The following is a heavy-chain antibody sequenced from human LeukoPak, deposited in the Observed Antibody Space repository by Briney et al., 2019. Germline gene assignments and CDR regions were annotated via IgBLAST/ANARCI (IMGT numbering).Heavy chain of an antibody. J-gene: IGHJ4*02. D-gene: IGHD6-13*01. Sequence: ASVKVSCKASGYTFTTYYIHRVRQAPGQRLEWVGLIDPSSGTTTYAQRFQGSLTVTRDTSTTTVYMELSSLRSEDTAVYYCARDQYIGSSRYFYFAHWGQGTPVTVSA. CDR3: ARDQYIGSSRYFYFAH. CDR1: GYTFTTYY. V-gene: IGHV1-46*01. CDR2: IDPSSGTT.